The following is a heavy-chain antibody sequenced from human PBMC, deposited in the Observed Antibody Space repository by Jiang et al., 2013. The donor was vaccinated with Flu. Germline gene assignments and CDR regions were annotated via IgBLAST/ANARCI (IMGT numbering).Heavy chain of an antibody. Sequence: SVKVSCKASGYTFTGYYMHWVRQAPGQGLEWMGWINPNSGGTNYAQKFQGRVTMTRDTSISTAYMELSRLRSDDTAVYYCARLAYGDYVDYYYYMDVWGKGTTVTVSS. J-gene: IGHJ6*03. V-gene: IGHV1-2*02. CDR1: GYTFTGYY. CDR2: INPNSGGT. CDR3: ARLAYGDYVDYYYYMDV. D-gene: IGHD4-17*01.